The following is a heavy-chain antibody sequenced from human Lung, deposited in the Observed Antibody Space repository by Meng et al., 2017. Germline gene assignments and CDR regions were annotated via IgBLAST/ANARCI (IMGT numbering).Heavy chain of an antibody. CDR3: ARDHSGSYYVRFDY. CDR1: GDSVSSNSAA. D-gene: IGHD1-26*01. V-gene: IGHV6-1*01. J-gene: IGHJ4*02. Sequence: QGQLQRSVPGRVKRSQTLSLTCAISGDSVSSNSAAWNWIRQSPSRGLEWLGRTYYRSKWYNDYAVSVKSRITINPDTSKNQFSLQLNSVTPEDTAVYYCARDHSGSYYVRFDYWGQGILVTVSS. CDR2: TYYRSKWYN.